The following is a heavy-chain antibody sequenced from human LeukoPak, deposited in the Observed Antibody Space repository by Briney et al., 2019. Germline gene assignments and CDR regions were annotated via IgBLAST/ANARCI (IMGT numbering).Heavy chain of an antibody. CDR3: ARDGGLVITPYMDV. V-gene: IGHV1-69*05. J-gene: IGHJ6*03. CDR2: IIPIFGTA. Sequence: GASVKVSCKASGGTFSSYAISWVRQAPGQGLEWMGRIIPIFGTANYAQKFQGRVTITTDESTSTAYRELSSLRSEDTAVYYCARDGGLVITPYMDVWGKGTTVTVSS. CDR1: GGTFSSYA. D-gene: IGHD3-16*01.